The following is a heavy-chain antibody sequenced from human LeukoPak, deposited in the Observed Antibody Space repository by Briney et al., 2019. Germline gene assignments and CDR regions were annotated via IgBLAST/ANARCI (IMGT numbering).Heavy chain of an antibody. CDR2: ISSSGSTI. D-gene: IGHD3-16*01. Sequence: GSLRLSCAASGFTFSDYYMSWIRQAPGKGLEWVSYISSSGSTIYYADSVKGRFTISRDNAKNSLYLQMNSLRAEDTAVYYCARFPLKYDYVWGSYDYYYMDVWGKGTTVTVSS. CDR1: GFTFSDYY. J-gene: IGHJ6*03. V-gene: IGHV3-11*04. CDR3: ARFPLKYDYVWGSYDYYYMDV.